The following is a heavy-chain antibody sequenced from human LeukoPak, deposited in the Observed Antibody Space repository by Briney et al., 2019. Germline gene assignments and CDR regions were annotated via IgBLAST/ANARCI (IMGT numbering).Heavy chain of an antibody. CDR2: IYPGDSDT. CDR1: GYSFTGSW. Sequence: GESLKISCKGSGYSFTGSWIAWVRQMPGKGLEWMGIIYPGDSDTRYSPSFQGQVTISADKSISTAYLQWSSLKASDTAMYYCARFDCSSTSCYKSYNYGMDVWGQGTTVTVSS. CDR3: ARFDCSSTSCYKSYNYGMDV. D-gene: IGHD2-2*02. V-gene: IGHV5-51*01. J-gene: IGHJ6*02.